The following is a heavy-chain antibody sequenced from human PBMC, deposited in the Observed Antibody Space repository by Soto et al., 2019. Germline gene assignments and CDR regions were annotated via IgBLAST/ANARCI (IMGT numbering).Heavy chain of an antibody. CDR3: AKTGSGWYFDY. V-gene: IGHV3-30*18. Sequence: QVQLVESGGGVVQPGRSLRLSCAASGLTFISYGMHWVRQASGKGLEWVALISYDGSNKYYTDSVKGRFTISRDNSKNTPYLQMNSLRAEDTAVYYCAKTGSGWYFDYWGQGTLVTVSS. CDR2: ISYDGSNK. D-gene: IGHD6-19*01. J-gene: IGHJ4*02. CDR1: GLTFISYG.